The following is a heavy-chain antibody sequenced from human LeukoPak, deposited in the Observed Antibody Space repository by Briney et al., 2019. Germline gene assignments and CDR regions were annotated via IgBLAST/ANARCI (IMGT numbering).Heavy chain of an antibody. CDR3: ARLYYDSSGHY. J-gene: IGHJ4*02. CDR2: IYHSGDT. D-gene: IGHD3-22*01. Sequence: SETLSLTCSVSDYSISSGYYWGWIRQPPGKGLEWIGSIYHSGDTYYNPSLKSRISISVDTSKNQFSLTLKSVTTADTAVYYCARLYYDSSGHYWGQGTLVTVSS. CDR1: DYSISSGYY. V-gene: IGHV4-38-2*02.